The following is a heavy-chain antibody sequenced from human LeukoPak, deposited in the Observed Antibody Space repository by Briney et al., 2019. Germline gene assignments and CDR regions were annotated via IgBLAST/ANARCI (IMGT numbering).Heavy chain of an antibody. J-gene: IGHJ5*02. Sequence: GRSLRLSCAASGFTFSSYGMHWVRQAPGKGLEWVAVIWYDGSNKYYADSVKGRFTIPRDNSKNTLYLQMNSLRAEDTAVYYCARVGQRYSSSLGNNWFDPWGQGTLVTVSS. CDR2: IWYDGSNK. D-gene: IGHD6-6*01. CDR1: GFTFSSYG. V-gene: IGHV3-33*01. CDR3: ARVGQRYSSSLGNNWFDP.